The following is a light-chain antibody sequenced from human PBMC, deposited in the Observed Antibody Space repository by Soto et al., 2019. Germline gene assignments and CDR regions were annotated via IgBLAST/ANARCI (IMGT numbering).Light chain of an antibody. CDR1: SSDVGAYDY. V-gene: IGLV2-14*01. CDR3: SSFTTITTWV. CDR2: EGT. J-gene: IGLJ3*02. Sequence: QYALTQPASVSASPGQSITISCTGTSSDVGAYDYVSWYQQHPGRAPKLMIYEGTHRPSGVSNRFSGSKSGNTASLTISGLQAEDAADYYCSSFTTITTWVFGGGTKLTVL.